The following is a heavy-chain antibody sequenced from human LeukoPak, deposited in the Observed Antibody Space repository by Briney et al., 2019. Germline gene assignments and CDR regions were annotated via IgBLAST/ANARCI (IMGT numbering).Heavy chain of an antibody. CDR1: GLTFSSYG. J-gene: IGHJ4*02. CDR3: ARAQELLKGELDY. D-gene: IGHD1-26*01. Sequence: GRSLRLSCAASGLTFSSYGMHWVRQAPGKGLEWVAVIWYDGSNKYYADSVKGRFTISRDNSKNTLYLQMNSLRAEDTAVYYCARAQELLKGELDYWGQGTLVTVSS. V-gene: IGHV3-33*01. CDR2: IWYDGSNK.